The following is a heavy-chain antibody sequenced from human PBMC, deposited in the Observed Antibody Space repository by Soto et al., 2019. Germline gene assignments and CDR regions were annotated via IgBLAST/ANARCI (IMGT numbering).Heavy chain of an antibody. J-gene: IGHJ3*02. CDR2: ISSSSSYT. D-gene: IGHD6-13*01. V-gene: IGHV3-11*03. Sequence: PGGSLRLSCAASGFTFSDYYMSWIRQAPGKGLEWVSYISSSSSYTNYADSVKGRFTISRDNAKNSLYLQMNSLRAEDTAVYYCASLRIAAAGYAFDIWGQGTMVTVSS. CDR3: ASLRIAAAGYAFDI. CDR1: GFTFSDYY.